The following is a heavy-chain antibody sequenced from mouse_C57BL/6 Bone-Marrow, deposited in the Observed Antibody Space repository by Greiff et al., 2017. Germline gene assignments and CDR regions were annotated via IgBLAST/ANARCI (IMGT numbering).Heavy chain of an antibody. CDR2: ISSGSSTI. CDR3: ARGLTYYAMDY. D-gene: IGHD3-3*01. J-gene: IGHJ4*01. Sequence: EVQLVASGGGLVKPGGSLKLSCAASGFTFSDYGMHWVRQAPEKGLEWVAYISSGSSTIYYADTVKGRFTISRDNAKNTLFLQMTSLRSEDTAMYYCARGLTYYAMDYWGQGTSVTVSS. V-gene: IGHV5-17*01. CDR1: GFTFSDYG.